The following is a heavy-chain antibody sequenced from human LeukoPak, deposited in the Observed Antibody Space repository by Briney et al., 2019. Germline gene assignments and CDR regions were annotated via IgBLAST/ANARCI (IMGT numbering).Heavy chain of an antibody. D-gene: IGHD6-13*01. J-gene: IGHJ5*02. CDR2: MNPNSGNT. CDR1: GYTFTSYD. V-gene: IGHV1-8*01. CDR3: ARARARIAAAGTNWFDP. Sequence: GASVKVSCKASGYTFTSYDINWVRQATGQGLEWMGWMNPNSGNTGYAQKFQGRVTMTRNTSISTAYMELSSLRSEDTAMYYCARARARIAAAGTNWFDPWGQGTLVTVSS.